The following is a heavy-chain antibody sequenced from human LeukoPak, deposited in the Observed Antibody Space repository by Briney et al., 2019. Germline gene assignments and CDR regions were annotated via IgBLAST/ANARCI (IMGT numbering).Heavy chain of an antibody. Sequence: GESLKISCKGSGYSFTSYWIGWVRQMPGKGLEWMGIIYPGDSDTRYSPSFQGQVTISADKSISTAYLQWSSLKASDTAMYYCARFPNLGIAAAGSGVDYWGQGTLVTVSS. D-gene: IGHD6-13*01. CDR1: GYSFTSYW. V-gene: IGHV5-51*01. CDR3: ARFPNLGIAAAGSGVDY. CDR2: IYPGDSDT. J-gene: IGHJ4*02.